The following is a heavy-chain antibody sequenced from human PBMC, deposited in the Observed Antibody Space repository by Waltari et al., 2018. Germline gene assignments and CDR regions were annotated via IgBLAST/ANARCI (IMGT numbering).Heavy chain of an antibody. V-gene: IGHV3-21*01. Sequence: EVQLVESGGGLVKPGGSLRLSCAASGFTFSSYSMNWVRPAPGKGLEWFSSISSSSSYIYYADSVKGRFTISRDNAKNSLYLQMNSLRAEDTAVYYCARDSSRFPGGDYWGQGTLVTVSS. CDR1: GFTFSSYS. CDR3: ARDSSRFPGGDY. J-gene: IGHJ4*02. D-gene: IGHD6-13*01. CDR2: ISSSSSYI.